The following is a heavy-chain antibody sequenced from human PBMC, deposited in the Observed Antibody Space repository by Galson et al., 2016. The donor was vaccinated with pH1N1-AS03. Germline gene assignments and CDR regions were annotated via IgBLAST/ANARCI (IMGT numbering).Heavy chain of an antibody. CDR2: IDQDGSEK. D-gene: IGHD3-10*01. J-gene: IGHJ4*02. CDR1: GFRFIDYW. CDR3: TSGMVELDY. V-gene: IGHV3-7*01. Sequence: SLRLSCAASGFRFIDYWMTWVRQAPGKGLEWVANIDQDGSEKYYMDSVEGRFTISRDNAKNSLSLQMNSLRSEDTAVYYCTSGMVELDYWGQGTTVTVSS.